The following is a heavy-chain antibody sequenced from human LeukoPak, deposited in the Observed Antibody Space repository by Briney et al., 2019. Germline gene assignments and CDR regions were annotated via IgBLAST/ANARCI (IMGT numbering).Heavy chain of an antibody. D-gene: IGHD1-26*01. CDR2: TSDYMGNR. Sequence: ASVKVSCKASGHTFINYGIGWVRQAPGQGLEWMGWTSDYMGNRNTDYAQKFQGRVSMTTDSSTSTAYMELRSLTSDDTAVYYCARARHVGSSTDAFGIWGQGTTVTVSS. CDR1: GHTFINYG. J-gene: IGHJ3*02. V-gene: IGHV1-18*01. CDR3: ARARHVGSSTDAFGI.